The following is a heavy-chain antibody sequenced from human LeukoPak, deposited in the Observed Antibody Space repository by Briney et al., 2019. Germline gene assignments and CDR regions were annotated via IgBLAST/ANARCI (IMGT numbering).Heavy chain of an antibody. CDR1: GFTFSSYW. J-gene: IGHJ4*02. CDR2: IKQDGSEK. D-gene: IGHD3-10*01. CDR3: ARESTMVRGVINY. Sequence: PGGSLRLSCAVSGFTFSSYWMSWVRQAPGKGLEWVANIKQDGSEKYYVDSVKGRFTISRDNAKNSLYLQMNSLRAEDTAVCYCARESTMVRGVINYWGQGTLVTVSS. V-gene: IGHV3-7*01.